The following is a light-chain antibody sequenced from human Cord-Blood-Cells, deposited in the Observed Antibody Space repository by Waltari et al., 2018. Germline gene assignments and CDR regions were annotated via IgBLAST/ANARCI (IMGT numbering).Light chain of an antibody. Sequence: DIQMTQSPSTLSASVGERVTITCRASQSSSSWLAWYQQKPGKAPKLLIYKASSLESGVPSRFSGSGSGTEFTLTISSLQPDDFATYYCQQYNSYSYTFGQGTKLEIK. CDR3: QQYNSYSYT. J-gene: IGKJ2*01. CDR1: QSSSSW. V-gene: IGKV1-5*03. CDR2: KAS.